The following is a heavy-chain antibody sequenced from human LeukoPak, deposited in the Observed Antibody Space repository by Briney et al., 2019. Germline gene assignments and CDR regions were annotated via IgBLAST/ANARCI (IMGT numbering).Heavy chain of an antibody. CDR2: ISSNGGST. CDR3: ARDQSSFTAMVIWYY. CDR1: GFTFSSYA. J-gene: IGHJ4*02. V-gene: IGHV3-64D*06. D-gene: IGHD5-18*01. Sequence: PGGSLRLSCSASGFTFSSYAMHWVRQAPGKGLEYVSAISSNGGSTYYADSVKGRFTISRDNSKNTLYLQMSSLRAEDTAVYYCARDQSSFTAMVIWYYWGQGTLVTVSS.